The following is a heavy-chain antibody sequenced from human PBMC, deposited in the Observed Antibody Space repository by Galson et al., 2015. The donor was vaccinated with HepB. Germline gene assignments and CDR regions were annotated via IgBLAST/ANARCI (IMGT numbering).Heavy chain of an antibody. D-gene: IGHD3-10*01. CDR1: GYTFSNYG. J-gene: IGHJ4*02. CDR3: TRDHGVVVRGVIRPFDF. V-gene: IGHV1-18*04. CDR2: ISSNSGNI. Sequence: SVKVSCKASGYTFSNYGISWVRQAPGQGLEWMGWISSNSGNIKYAQNCKDRVTMTTDTATSTAYMELRSLTADDTAIYYCTRDHGVVVRGVIRPFDFWGQGTLLTVSS.